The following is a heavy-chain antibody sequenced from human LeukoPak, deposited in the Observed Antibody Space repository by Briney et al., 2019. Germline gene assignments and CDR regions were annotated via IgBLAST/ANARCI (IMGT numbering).Heavy chain of an antibody. CDR3: VTSSHYCLKN. Sequence: TLSLTCSVSGDSISSGNWWSWVRQPPGKGLEWIGEIYHGGTTNYNPSLRSRVTISVDKSKNVFSLDLSSVTAADTAIYYCVTSSHYCLKNWGQGTLVTVSS. CDR1: GDSISSGNW. D-gene: IGHD2/OR15-2a*01. CDR2: IYHGGTT. J-gene: IGHJ4*02. V-gene: IGHV4-4*02.